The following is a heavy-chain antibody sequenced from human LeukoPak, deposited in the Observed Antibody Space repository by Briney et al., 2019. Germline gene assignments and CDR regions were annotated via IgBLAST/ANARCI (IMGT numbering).Heavy chain of an antibody. CDR2: INPNSGGT. V-gene: IGHV1-2*02. CDR3: ARELRESGNWFDP. Sequence: ASVKVSCKASGYTFTGYYMHWVRQAPGQGLEWMGWINPNSGGTNYAQKFQGRVTMTRDTSISTAYMELSRLRSDDTAVYYCARELRESGNWFDPWGQGTLVTVSS. J-gene: IGHJ5*02. CDR1: GYTFTGYY. D-gene: IGHD3-10*01.